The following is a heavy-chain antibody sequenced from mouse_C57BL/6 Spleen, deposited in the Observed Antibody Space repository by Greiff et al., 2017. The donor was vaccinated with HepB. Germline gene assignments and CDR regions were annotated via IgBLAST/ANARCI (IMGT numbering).Heavy chain of an antibody. CDR3: ARGSYWFAY. Sequence: EVKLQESGPGLVKPSQSLSLTCSVTGYSITSGYYWNWIRQFPGNKLESMGYISYDGSNNYNPSLKNRISITRDTSKNQFFLKLNSVTTEDTATYYCARGSYWFAYWGQGTLVTVSA. CDR1: GYSITSGYY. D-gene: IGHD1-1*01. CDR2: ISYDGSN. V-gene: IGHV3-6*01. J-gene: IGHJ3*01.